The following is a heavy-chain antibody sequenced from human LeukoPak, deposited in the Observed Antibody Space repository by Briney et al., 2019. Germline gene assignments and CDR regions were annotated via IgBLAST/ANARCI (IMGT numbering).Heavy chain of an antibody. CDR1: GGTFSSYS. Sequence: VASVTVSCKVSGGTFSSYSISWVRQAPGHGLEWMGGIIPIFGKANYAQKFQGRVTITTDASTSTAYMELSSLGSEDTAVYYCARPYGDYGGDWFDPWGQGTLVTVSS. J-gene: IGHJ5*02. CDR2: IIPIFGKA. V-gene: IGHV1-69*05. CDR3: ARPYGDYGGDWFDP. D-gene: IGHD4-17*01.